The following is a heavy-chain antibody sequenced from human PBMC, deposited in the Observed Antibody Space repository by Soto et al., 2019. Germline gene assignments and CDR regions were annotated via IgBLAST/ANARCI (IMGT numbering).Heavy chain of an antibody. D-gene: IGHD6-13*01. J-gene: IGHJ4*02. V-gene: IGHV4-34*01. CDR2: INHSGST. CDR3: ARAPRKQQLEYHFDY. CDR1: GGSFSGYY. Sequence: SETLSLTCAVYGGSFSGYYWSWIRQPPGKGLEWIGEINHSGSTNYNPSLKSRVTIDTSKNQFSLKLSSVTAADTAVYYCARAPRKQQLEYHFDYWGQGTLVTVSS.